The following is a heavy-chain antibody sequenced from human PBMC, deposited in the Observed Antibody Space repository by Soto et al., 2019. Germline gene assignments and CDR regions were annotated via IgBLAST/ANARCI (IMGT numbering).Heavy chain of an antibody. J-gene: IGHJ4*02. CDR2: IYYSGST. CDR3: ARTVVVTAIYFDY. Sequence: PTETLSLTCTVSGGSISSYYWSWIRQPPGKGLEWIGYIYYSGSTNYNPSLKSRVTISVDTSKNQFSLKPSSVTAADTAVYYCARTVVVTAIYFDYWGQGTLVTVS. D-gene: IGHD2-21*02. CDR1: GGSISSYY. V-gene: IGHV4-59*08.